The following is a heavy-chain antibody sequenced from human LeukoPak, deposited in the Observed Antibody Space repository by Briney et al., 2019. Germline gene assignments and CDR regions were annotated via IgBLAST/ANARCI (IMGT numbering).Heavy chain of an antibody. CDR1: GYTFTSYG. CDR3: ARDSSGGYDFWSGYYVEGYYFDY. V-gene: IGHV1-18*01. Sequence: GASVKVSCKASGYTFTSYGISWVRQAPGQGLEWMGWISAYNGNTNYAQKLQGRVTMTTDTSTSTAYMELRSLRSDDTAVYYCARDSSGGYDFWSGYYVEGYYFDYWGQGTLVTVSS. D-gene: IGHD3-3*01. CDR2: ISAYNGNT. J-gene: IGHJ4*02.